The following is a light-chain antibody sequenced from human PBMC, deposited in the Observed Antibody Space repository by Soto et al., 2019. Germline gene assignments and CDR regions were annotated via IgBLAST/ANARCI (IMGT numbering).Light chain of an antibody. V-gene: IGKV1-5*03. CDR3: QQFYSYPWT. J-gene: IGKJ1*01. CDR2: KAS. Sequence: DIQMTQSPYTLSASVGDRVTITCRASQSISSWLAWYQQKPGKAPKGLIYKASTLESGAPSRFSGSGSGTEFTLTISSLQPDDFATYYCQQFYSYPWTFGQGTKVDIK. CDR1: QSISSW.